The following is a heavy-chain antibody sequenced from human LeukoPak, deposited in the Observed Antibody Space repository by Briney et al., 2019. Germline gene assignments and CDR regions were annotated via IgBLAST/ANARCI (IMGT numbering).Heavy chain of an antibody. J-gene: IGHJ4*02. CDR3: GGDSGPGRY. V-gene: IGHV7-4-1*01. CDR1: GYDFINYG. D-gene: IGHD6-25*01. Sequence: ASVKVSCKASGYDFINYGLNWVRQAPGQGLEWMGWINPKTGDPTYAQNFTGRFVFSLDTSVTTAYLQILSLKSEDTAVYFCGGDSGPGRYWGQGTLVTVSS. CDR2: INPKTGDP.